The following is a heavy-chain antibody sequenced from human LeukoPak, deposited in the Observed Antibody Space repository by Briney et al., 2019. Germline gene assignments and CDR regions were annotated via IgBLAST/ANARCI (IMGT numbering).Heavy chain of an antibody. CDR2: INHSGST. D-gene: IGHD3-16*02. V-gene: IGHV4-34*01. CDR1: GGSLSGYY. CDR3: ARVRTAVKYFQH. Sequence: SETLSLTCAVYGGSLSGYYWSWIRQPPGKGLEWIGEINHSGSTNYNPSLKSRVTISVDTSKNQFSLKLSSVTAADTAVYYCARVRTAVKYFQHWGQGTLVTVSS. J-gene: IGHJ1*01.